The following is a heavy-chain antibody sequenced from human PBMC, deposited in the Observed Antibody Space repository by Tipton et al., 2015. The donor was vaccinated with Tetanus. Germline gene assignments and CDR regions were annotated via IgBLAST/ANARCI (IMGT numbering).Heavy chain of an antibody. CDR3: ARRLGPYTGDHFWHFDL. CDR2: IYPDDSDT. CDR1: GYGFNIYW. Sequence: VQLVQSGAEVKKPGESLKISCTGSGYGFNIYWLAWVRQMPGKGLEWMGIIYPDDSDTRYSPSFQGQGTISADKSTPTAYLQWSSLKASDTAMYYCARRLGPYTGDHFWHFDLWGRGPLVTVSS. J-gene: IGHJ2*01. D-gene: IGHD7-27*01. V-gene: IGHV5-51*01.